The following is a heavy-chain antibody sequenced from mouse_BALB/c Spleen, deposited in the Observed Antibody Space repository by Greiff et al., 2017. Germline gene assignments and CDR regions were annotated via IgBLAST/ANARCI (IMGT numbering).Heavy chain of an antibody. V-gene: IGHV5-17*02. D-gene: IGHD2-14*01. Sequence: EVKVVESGGGLVQPGGSRKLSCAASGFTFSSFGMHWVRQAPEKGLEWVAYISSGSSTIYYADTVKGRFTISRDNPKNTLFLQMTSLRSEDTAMYYCARGNRYDVRFAYWGQGTLVTVSA. CDR2: ISSGSSTI. J-gene: IGHJ3*01. CDR1: GFTFSSFG. CDR3: ARGNRYDVRFAY.